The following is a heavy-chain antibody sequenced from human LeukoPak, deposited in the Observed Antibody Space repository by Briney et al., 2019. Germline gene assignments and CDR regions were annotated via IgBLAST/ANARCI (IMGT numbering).Heavy chain of an antibody. V-gene: IGHV3-13*04. D-gene: IGHD1-1*01. Sequence: PGGSLRLSCGASGFTFSDYDMHWVRQVTGKGLEWVSAIGTAGDRYYPGSVKGRFTISREKAKDSLYLQMNSLRAEDTAVYYCARRYNSNSRGLYFDLWGRGTLVAVSS. CDR1: GFTFSDYD. CDR2: IGTAGDR. CDR3: ARRYNSNSRGLYFDL. J-gene: IGHJ2*01.